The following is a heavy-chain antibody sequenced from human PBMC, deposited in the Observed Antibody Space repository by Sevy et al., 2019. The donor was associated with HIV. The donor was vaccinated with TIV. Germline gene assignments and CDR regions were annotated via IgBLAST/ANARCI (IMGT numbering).Heavy chain of an antibody. J-gene: IGHJ6*02. V-gene: IGHV3-48*01. D-gene: IGHD5-18*01. Sequence: GGSLRLSCAASGFIFNKYGMNWVRQAPGKGLEWISYINSGSATIDYTDSVKGRFTIYRDNAKNLLYLQMDRLTAADTGVYFCARDNGGYLYGLDVWGQGTTVTVSS. CDR1: GFIFNKYG. CDR3: ARDNGGYLYGLDV. CDR2: INSGSATI.